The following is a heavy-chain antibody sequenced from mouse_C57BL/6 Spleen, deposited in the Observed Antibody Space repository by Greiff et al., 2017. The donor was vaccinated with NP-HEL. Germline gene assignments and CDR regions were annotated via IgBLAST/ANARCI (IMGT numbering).Heavy chain of an antibody. V-gene: IGHV1-54*01. D-gene: IGHD2-1*01. CDR2: INPGSGGT. Sequence: QVQLQQSGAELVRPGPSVKVSCTASGYAFTNYLIEWVKQRPGQGLEWIGLINPGSGGTNYNEKFKGKATLTADKPSSTTYMQLISLTSEDSAVSVCARWGYGNYEGYFDVWGTGTTVTVSS. CDR3: ARWGYGNYEGYFDV. J-gene: IGHJ1*03. CDR1: GYAFTNYL.